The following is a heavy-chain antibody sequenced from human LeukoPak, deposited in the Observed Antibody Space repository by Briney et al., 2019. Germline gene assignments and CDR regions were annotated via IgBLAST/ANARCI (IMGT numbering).Heavy chain of an antibody. CDR1: GYTLTELS. D-gene: IGHD1-1*01. V-gene: IGHV1-24*01. CDR3: TRVRNSNNWWGPLDI. CDR2: FDPEDGET. Sequence: GASVKVSCKVSGYTLTELSMHWVRQAPGKGLEWMGGFDPEDGETIYAQKFQGRVTMTEDTSTDTAYMELRSLRSDDTAVYYCTRVRNSNNWWGPLDIWGQGTMVTVSS. J-gene: IGHJ3*02.